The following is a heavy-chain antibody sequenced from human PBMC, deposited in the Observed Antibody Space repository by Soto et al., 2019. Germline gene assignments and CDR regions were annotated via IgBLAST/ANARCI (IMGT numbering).Heavy chain of an antibody. CDR2: ISSSSSYT. D-gene: IGHD3-10*01. J-gene: IGHJ3*02. CDR1: GFTFSDYY. CDR3: ARGTGDGSGSFYDAFDI. Sequence: QVQLVESGGGLVKPGGSLRLSCAASGFTFSDYYMSWIRQAPGKGLEWVSYISSSSSYTNYADSVKGRFTISRDNAKNSLYLHMNSLRAEDTAAYYCARGTGDGSGSFYDAFDIWGQGTIVTVSS. V-gene: IGHV3-11*06.